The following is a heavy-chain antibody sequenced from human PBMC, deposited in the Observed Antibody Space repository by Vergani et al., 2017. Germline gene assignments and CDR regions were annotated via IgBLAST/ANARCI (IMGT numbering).Heavy chain of an antibody. J-gene: IGHJ6*02. Sequence: QVQLQESGPGLVKPSETLSLTCTVSGGSISSYYWSWIRQPPGKGLEWIGYIYYSGSTNYNPSLKSRVTISVDTSKNQFSLKLSSVTAADTAVYYCTRHVSDILTMDVWGQGTTVTVSS. CDR1: GGSISSYY. D-gene: IGHD3-9*01. CDR3: TRHVSDILTMDV. V-gene: IGHV4-59*01. CDR2: IYYSGST.